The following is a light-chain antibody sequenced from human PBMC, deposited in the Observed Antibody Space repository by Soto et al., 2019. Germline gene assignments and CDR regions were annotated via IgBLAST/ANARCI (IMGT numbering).Light chain of an antibody. V-gene: IGLV2-23*01. CDR2: EDR. J-gene: IGLJ2*01. CDR1: SSDVGNYNL. CDR3: CSYAGSSTPVV. Sequence: QSALTQPASVSGSPGQSITISCTGTSSDVGNYNLVSWYQQHPGKGPKLMIYEDRKRPSGVSNRFSGSKSGNTASLTISGLQAEDEADYYCCSYAGSSTPVVFGGGTKLTVL.